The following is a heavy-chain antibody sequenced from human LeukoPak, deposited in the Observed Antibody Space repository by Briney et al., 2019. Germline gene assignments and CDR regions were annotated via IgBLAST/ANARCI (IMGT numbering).Heavy chain of an antibody. V-gene: IGHV3-72*01. CDR3: ARTAYGDYLVDH. CDR2: TRNKANSYTT. D-gene: IGHD4-17*01. CDR1: GFTFSDHY. J-gene: IGHJ4*02. Sequence: GGSLRLSCAASGFTFSDHYMDWVRQAPGKGLEWVASTRNKANSYTTEYAATVKCRFTISSDNSKNSLYLQMNSLKAEDTAVYYCARTAYGDYLVDHWGQGTLVTVSS.